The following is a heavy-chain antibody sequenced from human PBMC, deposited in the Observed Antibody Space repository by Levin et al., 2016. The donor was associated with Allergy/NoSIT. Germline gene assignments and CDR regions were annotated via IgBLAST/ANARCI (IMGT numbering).Heavy chain of an antibody. Sequence: GESLKISCAASGFTVSSNYMSWVRQAPGKGLEWVSVIYSGGSTYYADSVKGRFTISRHNSKNTLYLQMNSLRAEDTAVYYCARDSAGIAAAAKGAFGMDVWGQGTTVTVSS. J-gene: IGHJ6*02. V-gene: IGHV3-53*04. CDR1: GFTVSSNY. CDR3: ARDSAGIAAAAKGAFGMDV. CDR2: IYSGGST. D-gene: IGHD6-13*01.